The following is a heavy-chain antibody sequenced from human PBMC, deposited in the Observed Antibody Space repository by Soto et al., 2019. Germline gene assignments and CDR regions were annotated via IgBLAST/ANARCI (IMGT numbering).Heavy chain of an antibody. Sequence: PGGSLRLSCAASGFTFSSYWMHWVRQAPGKGLEWVSGISWNSGSTDYTESVKGRFTISRDNAKNSLYLQMNSLRYEDTALYYCEKGSRLGQNYFDPWGQGTLVTVSS. V-gene: IGHV3-9*01. CDR2: ISWNSGST. CDR3: EKGSRLGQNYFDP. D-gene: IGHD1-7*01. J-gene: IGHJ5*02. CDR1: GFTFSSYW.